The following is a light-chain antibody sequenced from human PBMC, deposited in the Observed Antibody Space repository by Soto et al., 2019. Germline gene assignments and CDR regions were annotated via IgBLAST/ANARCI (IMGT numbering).Light chain of an antibody. Sequence: QYALTQPRSVSGSLGQSVTISCTGTSSDVGTYNYVSWYQQHPGKAPKVMIYNVSERPSGVPDRFSGSKSGNTSSLTISGLLAEDEADYYCCSYAGSPRYVLGTGTKLTVL. CDR1: SSDVGTYNY. J-gene: IGLJ1*01. CDR3: CSYAGSPRYV. V-gene: IGLV2-11*01. CDR2: NVS.